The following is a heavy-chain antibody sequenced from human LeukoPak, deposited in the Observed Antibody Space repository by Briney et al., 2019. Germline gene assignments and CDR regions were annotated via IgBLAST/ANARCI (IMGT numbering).Heavy chain of an antibody. CDR2: IYSGGST. CDR3: ATSVRGVIYYYGMDV. Sequence: GGSLRLSCAASGFTVSSNYMSWVRQAPGKGLEWVSVIYSGGSTYYADSVKGRFTISRDNSKNMLYLQMNSLRAEDTAVYYCATSVRGVIYYYGMDVWGKGTTVTVSS. J-gene: IGHJ6*04. D-gene: IGHD3-10*01. CDR1: GFTVSSNY. V-gene: IGHV3-53*01.